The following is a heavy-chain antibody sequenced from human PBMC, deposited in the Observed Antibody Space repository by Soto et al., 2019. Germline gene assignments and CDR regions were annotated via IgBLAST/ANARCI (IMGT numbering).Heavy chain of an antibody. CDR2: VRYSGST. Sequence: QLQLQESGPGLVKPSETLSLTCTVSGGSISSTRHFWGWIRQPPEKGLEWIATVRYSGSTYYNPSLKSRVTISVDPSKNQLSLKLSSVTAADTAVYYCVSSSYWSLLDYWGQGTLVTVSS. CDR3: VSSSYWSLLDY. J-gene: IGHJ4*02. CDR1: GGSISSTRHF. D-gene: IGHD6-19*01. V-gene: IGHV4-39*01.